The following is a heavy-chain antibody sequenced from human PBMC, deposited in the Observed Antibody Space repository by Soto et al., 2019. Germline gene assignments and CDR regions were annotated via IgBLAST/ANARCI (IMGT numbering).Heavy chain of an antibody. J-gene: IGHJ6*03. V-gene: IGHV3-48*01. Sequence: GGSLSLSCAASGFTFSSYSMNWVRQAPGKGLEWVSYISSSSSTIYYADSVKGRFTISRDNAKNSLYLQMNSLRAEDTAVYYCARKLDYDILTGQIAPRDYYYYMDVWGKGTTVTVSS. CDR2: ISSSSSTI. D-gene: IGHD3-9*01. CDR3: ARKLDYDILTGQIAPRDYYYYMDV. CDR1: GFTFSSYS.